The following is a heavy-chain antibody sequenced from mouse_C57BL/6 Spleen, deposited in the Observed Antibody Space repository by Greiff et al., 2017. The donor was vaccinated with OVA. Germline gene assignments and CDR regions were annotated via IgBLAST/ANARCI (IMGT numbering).Heavy chain of an antibody. D-gene: IGHD1-1*01. Sequence: VQLQQPGAELVKPGASVKLSCKASGYTFTSYWMHWVKQRPGQGLEWIGMIHPNSGGTNYNEKFKSKATLTVDKSSSTAYMQLSSLTSEDSAVYYCARDYGSSPMDYWGQGTSVAVSA. V-gene: IGHV1-64*01. CDR2: IHPNSGGT. J-gene: IGHJ4*01. CDR3: ARDYGSSPMDY. CDR1: GYTFTSYW.